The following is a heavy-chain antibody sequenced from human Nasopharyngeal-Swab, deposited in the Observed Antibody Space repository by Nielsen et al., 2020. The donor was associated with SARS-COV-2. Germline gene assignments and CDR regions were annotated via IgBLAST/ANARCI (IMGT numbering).Heavy chain of an antibody. D-gene: IGHD2-2*01. Sequence: LRLSCTVSGGSISSGGYYWSWIRQHPGKGLEWIGYIYYSGSTYYNPSLKSRVTISVDTSKNQFSLKLSSVTAADTAVYYCARAMRVNYYYYGMDVWGQGTTVTVSS. CDR3: ARAMRVNYYYYGMDV. CDR1: GGSISSGGYY. V-gene: IGHV4-31*03. J-gene: IGHJ6*02. CDR2: IYYSGST.